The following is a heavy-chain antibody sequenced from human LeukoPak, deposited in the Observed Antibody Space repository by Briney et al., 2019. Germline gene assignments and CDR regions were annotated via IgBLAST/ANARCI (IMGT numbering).Heavy chain of an antibody. D-gene: IGHD3-10*01. CDR2: IIPIFGTA. V-gene: IGHV1-69*13. Sequence: SVKVSCKASGGTFSSYAISWVRQAPGQGLEWMGGIIPIFGTANYAQRFQGRVTITADESTSTAYMELSSLRSEDTAVYYCASYGSGSYTPLDYWGQGTLVTVSS. CDR1: GGTFSSYA. J-gene: IGHJ4*02. CDR3: ASYGSGSYTPLDY.